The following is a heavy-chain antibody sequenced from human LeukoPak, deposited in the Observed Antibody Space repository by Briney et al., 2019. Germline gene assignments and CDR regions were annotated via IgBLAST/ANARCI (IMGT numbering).Heavy chain of an antibody. CDR1: GYTFTSYG. V-gene: IGHV1-18*03. D-gene: IGHD1-26*01. CDR3: ARASSRRGSYWGEYYMDV. Sequence: ASVKVSCKASGYTFTSYGISWVRQAPGQGLEWMGWISAYNGNTNYAQKLQGRVTMTTDTSASTAYMELSSLRSEDMAVYYCARASSRRGSYWGEYYMDVWGKGTTVTVSS. CDR2: ISAYNGNT. J-gene: IGHJ6*03.